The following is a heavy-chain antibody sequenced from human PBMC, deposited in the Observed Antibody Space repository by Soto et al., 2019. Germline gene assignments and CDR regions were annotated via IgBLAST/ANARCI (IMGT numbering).Heavy chain of an antibody. CDR1: GGNIGSGGYY. V-gene: IGHV4-31*03. CDR3: ARRLRAAFDI. Sequence: TQSLTSTVSGGNIGSGGYYWSWIRQHPGKGLEWIGYIYYSGSTYYNPSLKSRVTISVDTSKNQFSLKLSSVTAADTAVYYCARRLRAAFDIWGQGTMVTVSS. CDR2: IYYSGST. J-gene: IGHJ3*02. D-gene: IGHD2-15*01.